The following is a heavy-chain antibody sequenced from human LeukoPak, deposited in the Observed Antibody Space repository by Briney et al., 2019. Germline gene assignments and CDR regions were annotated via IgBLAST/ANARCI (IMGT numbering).Heavy chain of an antibody. Sequence: PSETLSLTCAVSGGSISSGDYPWSWIRQPPGKGLEWIGYIFHTGHTSYNPSLKSRVTISVDMSENQIALKLSSETAADTAVYYCARGFYGSGSHFDYWGQGSLVTVSS. CDR3: ARGFYGSGSHFDY. J-gene: IGHJ4*02. V-gene: IGHV4-30-2*01. CDR2: IFHTGHT. D-gene: IGHD3-10*01. CDR1: GGSISSGDYP.